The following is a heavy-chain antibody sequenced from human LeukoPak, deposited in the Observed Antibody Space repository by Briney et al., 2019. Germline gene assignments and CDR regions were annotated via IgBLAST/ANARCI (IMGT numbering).Heavy chain of an antibody. J-gene: IGHJ5*02. CDR1: GGSISNNNW. Sequence: KTSGTLSLTCSVSGGSISNNNWWSWVRQSPGQGLEWIGNIYHSGTTHYNPSLKSRATISVDKSKNQFSLKLNSVTAADTAVYYCAIKPPSGWFGTGWLDPWGQGTLVTVSS. CDR2: IYHSGTT. CDR3: AIKPPSGWFGTGWLDP. D-gene: IGHD3-10*01. V-gene: IGHV4-4*02.